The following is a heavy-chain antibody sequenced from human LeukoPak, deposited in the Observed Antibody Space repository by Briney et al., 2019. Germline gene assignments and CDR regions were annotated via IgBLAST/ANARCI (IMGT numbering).Heavy chain of an antibody. CDR3: SRPRMVGATAPIY. J-gene: IGHJ4*02. V-gene: IGHV1-8*01. Sequence: EASVTVSCKDSGYTFTSYDINWVRQAPGQGLEWMGWMNPNSGNTGYAQKFQGRVTMTRNTSISTAYMEMSSLRSEDTAVYYCSRPRMVGATAPIYWGQGTPATVSS. CDR2: MNPNSGNT. D-gene: IGHD1-26*01. CDR1: GYTFTSYD.